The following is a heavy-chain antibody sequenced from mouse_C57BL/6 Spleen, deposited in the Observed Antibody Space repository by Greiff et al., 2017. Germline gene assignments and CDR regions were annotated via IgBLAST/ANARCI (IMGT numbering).Heavy chain of an antibody. CDR1: GYTFTSYW. V-gene: IGHV1-55*01. J-gene: IGHJ1*03. Sequence: VQLQQPGAELVKPGASVKMSCKASGYTFTSYWITWVKQRPGQGLEWIGDIFPGSGSTNYNEKFTSKATLTVDTSSSTAYMQLSSLTSEDSAVYFCARRGEDYGYEDWYFDVWGTGTTVTVSS. CDR2: IFPGSGST. D-gene: IGHD2-2*01. CDR3: ARRGEDYGYEDWYFDV.